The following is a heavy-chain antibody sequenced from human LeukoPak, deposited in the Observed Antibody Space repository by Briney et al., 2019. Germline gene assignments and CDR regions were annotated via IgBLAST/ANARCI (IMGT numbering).Heavy chain of an antibody. Sequence: SETLSLTCTVSGGSVSNSNYYWGWIRQPPGKGLEWIASIYYSGSTYYNPSLKSRVTISVDTSKNQFSLKLSSVTAADTAVYYCARGGGATVTKTEFDYWGQGTLVTVSS. V-gene: IGHV4-39*07. D-gene: IGHD4-17*01. J-gene: IGHJ4*02. CDR1: GGSVSNSNYY. CDR2: IYYSGST. CDR3: ARGGGATVTKTEFDY.